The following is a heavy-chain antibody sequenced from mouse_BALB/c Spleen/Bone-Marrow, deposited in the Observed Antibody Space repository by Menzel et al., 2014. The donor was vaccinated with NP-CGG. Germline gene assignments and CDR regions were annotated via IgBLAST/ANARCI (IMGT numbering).Heavy chain of an antibody. CDR2: ISSGGSYT. J-gene: IGHJ2*01. Sequence: VPVVAFLFSFVKFVGSLKLSCAASGFTFSTYGMSWVRQTPDKRLEWVATISSGGSYTYYPDSVKGRFTISRDNAKNTLYLQMSSLKSEDTAMYYCARQGGYFDYWGQGTTLTVSS. CDR3: ARQGGYFDY. V-gene: IGHV5-6*01. CDR1: GFTFSTYG.